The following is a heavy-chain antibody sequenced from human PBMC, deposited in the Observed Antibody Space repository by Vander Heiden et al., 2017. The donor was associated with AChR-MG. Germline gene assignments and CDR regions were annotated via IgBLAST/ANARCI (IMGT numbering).Heavy chain of an antibody. CDR1: GGTFSSYA. V-gene: IGHV1-69*01. CDR2: IIPIFGTA. Sequence: QFQLVRSGAEVTKPGSAVKVSCKAYGGTFSSYAISWVRQAPGQGLEWMGGIIPIFGTANYALKFQGRVTITADQSTGTAYMELSSLRSEDRAVYYCARLRFLEWLLFNSGYYYGMDVWGQGPTVTVSS. J-gene: IGHJ6*02. CDR3: ARLRFLEWLLFNSGYYYGMDV. D-gene: IGHD3-3*01.